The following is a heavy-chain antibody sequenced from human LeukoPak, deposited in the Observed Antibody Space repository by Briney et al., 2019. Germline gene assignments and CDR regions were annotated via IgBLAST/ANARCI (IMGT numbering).Heavy chain of an antibody. CDR1: GFTFSRYC. J-gene: IGHJ4*02. V-gene: IGHV3-7*01. CDR2: IIQDGSAT. D-gene: IGHD5-18*01. Sequence: GGSLRLSCAASGFTFSRYCMTWVRQAPGKGLEWVAEIIQDGSATYYIDSVRGRFTISRDNAKNSLYLQMNSLRAEDTAVYYCARNWPGYSYGITIDYWGQGTLVTVSS. CDR3: ARNWPGYSYGITIDY.